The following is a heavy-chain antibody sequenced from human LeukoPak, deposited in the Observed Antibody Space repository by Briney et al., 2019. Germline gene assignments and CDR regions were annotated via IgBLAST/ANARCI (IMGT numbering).Heavy chain of an antibody. CDR2: ISSSGSTI. CDR3: AGSVDTAMVDFDY. D-gene: IGHD5-18*01. J-gene: IGHJ4*02. CDR1: GFTFSDYY. V-gene: IGHV3-11*01. Sequence: PGGSLRLSCAASGFTFSDYYMSWIRQAPGKGLEWVSYISSSGSTIYYADSVKGRFTISRDNAKNSLYLQMNSLRAEDTAVYYCAGSVDTAMVDFDYWGQGTLVTVSS.